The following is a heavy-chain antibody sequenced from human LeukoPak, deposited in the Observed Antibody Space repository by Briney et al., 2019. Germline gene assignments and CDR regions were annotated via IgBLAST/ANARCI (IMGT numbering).Heavy chain of an antibody. CDR2: IRFDGTNR. V-gene: IGHV3-30*02. J-gene: IGHJ4*02. CDR1: GFTFSNHI. CDR3: ARDAYHSGDLDQ. D-gene: IGHD3/OR15-3a*01. Sequence: PGGSLRLSCAASGFTFSNHIMHWVRQAPGKGLEWVSFIRFDGTNRHYVDSVKGRFTISRDNPSNMLHLQMNSLKFDDTAVYYCARDAYHSGDLDQWGEGTLVIVSS.